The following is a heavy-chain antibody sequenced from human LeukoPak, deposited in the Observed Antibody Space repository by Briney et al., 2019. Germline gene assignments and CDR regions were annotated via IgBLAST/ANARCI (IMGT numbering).Heavy chain of an antibody. CDR3: ASRLLWFGELSSA. CDR1: GGSISSSNW. CDR2: IYHSGST. J-gene: IGHJ5*02. Sequence: PSETLSLTCAVSGGSISSSNWWRWVRQPPGEGLGWIGEIYHSGSTNYNPSLKSRVTISVDKTKNQFSLKLSSVTAADTAVYYCASRLLWFGELSSAWGQGTLVTVSS. V-gene: IGHV4-4*02. D-gene: IGHD3-10*01.